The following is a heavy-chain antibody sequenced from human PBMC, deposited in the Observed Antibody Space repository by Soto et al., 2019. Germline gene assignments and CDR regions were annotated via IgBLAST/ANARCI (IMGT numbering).Heavy chain of an antibody. CDR2: ISSNGGST. J-gene: IGHJ4*02. CDR1: GFTFISYA. V-gene: IGHV3-64D*08. D-gene: IGHD6-19*01. CDR3: VKGRGSSVWYGSRAPLDY. Sequence: PGGSLRLSCSASGFTFISYAMHWVRQAPGRGLEYVSAISSNGGSTYYADSVKGRFTISRDNSKNTLYLQMSSLRAEDTAVYYCVKGRGSSVWYGSRAPLDYWGQGTLLTVSS.